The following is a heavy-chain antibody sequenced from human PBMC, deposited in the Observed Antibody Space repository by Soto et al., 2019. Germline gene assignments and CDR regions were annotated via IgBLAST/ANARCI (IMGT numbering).Heavy chain of an antibody. CDR2: IYYSGST. J-gene: IGHJ6*02. CDR3: ARDLRYGDYESYGMDV. D-gene: IGHD4-17*01. CDR1: GGAISSGGYY. Sequence: SEALSLTCTLSGGAISSGGYYWSWISQHPGKGLEWIVYIYYSGSTYYNPSLKSRVIISVDTSKNQFSLKLSSVTAADTAVYYCARDLRYGDYESYGMDVWGQGTTVT. V-gene: IGHV4-31*03.